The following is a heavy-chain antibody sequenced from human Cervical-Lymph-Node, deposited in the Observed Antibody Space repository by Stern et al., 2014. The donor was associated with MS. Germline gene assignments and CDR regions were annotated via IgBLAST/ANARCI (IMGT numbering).Heavy chain of an antibody. J-gene: IGHJ6*02. CDR2: IIPLFGTP. CDR1: GGTFSRYS. D-gene: IGHD2-2*01. CDR3: AVQLHCSTTSCPLCV. Sequence: VQLVESGAEVKKPGSSVKVSCKASGGTFSRYSLNWVRQAPGQGLEGMGGIIPLFGTPNSAQKLQGRVSITADESTSTAYMELSSLRSEDTALYYCAVQLHCSTTSCPLCVWGQGTTVTVSS. V-gene: IGHV1-69*19.